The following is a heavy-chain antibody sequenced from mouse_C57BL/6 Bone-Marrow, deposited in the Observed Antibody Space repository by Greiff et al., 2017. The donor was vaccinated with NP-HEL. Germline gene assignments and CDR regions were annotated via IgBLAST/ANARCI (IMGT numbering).Heavy chain of an antibody. CDR2: IRNKANNHAT. Sequence: EVQRVESGGGLVQPGGSMKLSCAASGFTFSDAWMDWVRQSPEKGLEWVAEIRNKANNHATYYAESVKGRFTISRDDSKSSVYLQMNSLRAEDTGIYYCTRGGTDGLWYFDVWGTGTTVTVSS. D-gene: IGHD4-1*01. J-gene: IGHJ1*03. V-gene: IGHV6-6*01. CDR3: TRGGTDGLWYFDV. CDR1: GFTFSDAW.